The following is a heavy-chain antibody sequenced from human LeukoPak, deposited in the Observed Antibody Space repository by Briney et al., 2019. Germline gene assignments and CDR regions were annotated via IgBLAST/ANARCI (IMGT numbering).Heavy chain of an antibody. V-gene: IGHV3-33*01. CDR3: ARDESSGHLHFDY. CDR1: GFTFSSFG. Sequence: GGSLRLSCAASGFTFSSFGMHWVRQAPGKGLEWVAVIWYDGTNKYYAESAKGRFTISRDNSKNTLYLQMNSLRDEDTAMYYCARDESSGHLHFDYWGQGTLVTVSS. CDR2: IWYDGTNK. J-gene: IGHJ4*02. D-gene: IGHD3-22*01.